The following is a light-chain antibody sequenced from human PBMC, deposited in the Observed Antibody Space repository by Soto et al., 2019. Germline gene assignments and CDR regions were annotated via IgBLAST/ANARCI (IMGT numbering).Light chain of an antibody. CDR1: QSVGSD. J-gene: IGKJ1*01. Sequence: EIVLTQSPGTLSLSPGERATLSCRASQSVGSDYLAWYQQKPGQAPRILIYDASTRATGIPARFSGSGSGTEFTLTISSLQSEDFAVYYCQQSNNWPWTFGQGTKVDIK. V-gene: IGKV3-15*01. CDR2: DAS. CDR3: QQSNNWPWT.